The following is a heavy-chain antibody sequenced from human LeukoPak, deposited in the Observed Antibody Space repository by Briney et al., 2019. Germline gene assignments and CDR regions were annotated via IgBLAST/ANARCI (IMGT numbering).Heavy chain of an antibody. CDR2: IYYSGST. CDR3: ARDHYPNVAPI. D-gene: IGHD1-26*01. Sequence: SETLSLTCTVSGGSISSGDYYWSWIRQPPGKGLEWIGYIYYSGSTYYNPSLKSRVTISVDTSKSQFSLKLSSVTAADTAVYYCARDHYPNVAPIWGQGTLVTVSS. J-gene: IGHJ4*02. CDR1: GGSISSGDYY. V-gene: IGHV4-30-4*02.